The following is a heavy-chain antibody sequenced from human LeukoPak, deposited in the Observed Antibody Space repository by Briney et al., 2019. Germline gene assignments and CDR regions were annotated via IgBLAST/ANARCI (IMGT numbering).Heavy chain of an antibody. CDR2: LSYTRKT. D-gene: IGHD2/OR15-2a*01. CDR3: SEGYFEPFDH. CDR1: GASVSRSH. Sequence: SETLSLTCVVSGASVSRSHWKWIRQLPGKGLEWIGCLSYTRKTDYNPSLTGRVTISLDTSKNQVSLKLRSVTAADTAVYYCSEGYFEPFDHWGQGTLVTVSS. V-gene: IGHV4-59*02. J-gene: IGHJ4*02.